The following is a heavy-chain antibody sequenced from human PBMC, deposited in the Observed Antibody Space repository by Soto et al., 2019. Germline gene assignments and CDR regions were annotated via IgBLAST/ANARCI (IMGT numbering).Heavy chain of an antibody. Sequence: GGSLRLSCAASGFTFSSYGMHWVRQAPGKGLEWVAVISYDGSNKYYADSVKGRFTISRDNSKNTLYLQMNSLRAEDTAVYYCAKDRDIVVVPADMGLDYWGQGTLVTVSS. V-gene: IGHV3-30*18. D-gene: IGHD2-2*01. CDR1: GFTFSSYG. CDR2: ISYDGSNK. CDR3: AKDRDIVVVPADMGLDY. J-gene: IGHJ4*02.